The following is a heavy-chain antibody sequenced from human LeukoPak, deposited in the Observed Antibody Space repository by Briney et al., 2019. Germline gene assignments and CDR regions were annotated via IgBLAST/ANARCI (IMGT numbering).Heavy chain of an antibody. CDR1: GFTFSSYG. Sequence: GRSLRLSCAASGFTFSSYGMHWVRQAPGKGLEWVAVIWYDGSNKYYADSVKGRFTISRDNSKNTLYLQMNSLRAEDTAMYYCAKVGRTGCSSTSCYIGNYYYYMDVWGKGTTVTVSS. V-gene: IGHV3-33*06. J-gene: IGHJ6*03. CDR2: IWYDGSNK. CDR3: AKVGRTGCSSTSCYIGNYYYYMDV. D-gene: IGHD2-2*02.